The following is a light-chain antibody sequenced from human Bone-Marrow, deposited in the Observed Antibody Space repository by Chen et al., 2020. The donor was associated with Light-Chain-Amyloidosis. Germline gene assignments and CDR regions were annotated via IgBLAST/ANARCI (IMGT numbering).Light chain of an antibody. CDR3: SSYVGGSTVV. V-gene: IGLV2-23*01. Sequence: QSALTQPASVSGSPGQSITISCTGTINYVGTYDFVSWYQEHPGKAPKLIIYDNTKRPSGVSTRFSGSKSGYTASLTISGLQPEDEADYYCSSYVGGSTVVFGGGTYLTV. CDR1: INYVGTYDF. J-gene: IGLJ3*02. CDR2: DNT.